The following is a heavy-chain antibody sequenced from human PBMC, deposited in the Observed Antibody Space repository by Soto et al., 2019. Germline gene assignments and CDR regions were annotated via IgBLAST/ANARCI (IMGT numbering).Heavy chain of an antibody. Sequence: ASVNVSCKASGYTFTSYGISWVRQAPGQGLEWMGWISAYNGNTNYAQKFQGRVTMTTDTSTSTAYMELRSLRSDDTAVYYCARVPLLGSGLDLWGSGTLVTVSS. CDR1: GYTFTSYG. J-gene: IGHJ2*01. CDR3: ARVPLLGSGLDL. V-gene: IGHV1-18*01. D-gene: IGHD6-19*01. CDR2: ISAYNGNT.